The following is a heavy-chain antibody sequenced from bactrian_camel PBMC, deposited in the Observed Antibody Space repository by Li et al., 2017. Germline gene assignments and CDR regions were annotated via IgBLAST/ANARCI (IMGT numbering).Heavy chain of an antibody. Sequence: HVQLVESGGGSVQAGGSLRLSCAASGYSSSSYCMGWFRHPPGNEREGVAAIESDGRISYADSVKGRFTISKDQAKNILYLQMNSLQPEDTAMYYCAAAWGPDGCPSCTPRNCYGGFWGQGTQVTVS. D-gene: IGHD3*01. J-gene: IGHJ6*01. CDR2: IESDGRI. CDR3: AAAWGPDGCPSCTPRNCYGGF. CDR1: GYSSSSYC. V-gene: IGHV3S53*01.